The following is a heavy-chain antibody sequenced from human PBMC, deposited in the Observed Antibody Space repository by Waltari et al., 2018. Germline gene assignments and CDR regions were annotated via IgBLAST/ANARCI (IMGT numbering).Heavy chain of an antibody. V-gene: IGHV3-21*02. CDR1: GIAFTNYV. CDR2: ISSGSTYK. Sequence: QVVESGGGLVKPGGSLRLSCAASGIAFTNYVMNWVRQAPGKGLHGVSSISSGSTYKYYADSVKGRFTISRDNAKNSLYLQMDSLRAEDTSVYYCVKDGAVGEGWFDPWGQGTLVTVSS. CDR3: VKDGAVGEGWFDP. J-gene: IGHJ5*02. D-gene: IGHD3-10*01.